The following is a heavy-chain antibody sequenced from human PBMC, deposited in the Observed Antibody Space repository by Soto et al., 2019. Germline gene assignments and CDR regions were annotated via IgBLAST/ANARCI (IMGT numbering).Heavy chain of an antibody. CDR1: GYSFTSYW. V-gene: IGHV5-51*01. Sequence: GESLKISCKGSGYSFTSYWIGWVRQMPGKGPEWMGIIYPGDSDTRYSPSFQGQVTISADKSISTAYLQWSSLKASDTAMYYCARQAYCGGDCYPNDAFDIWGQGTMVTVSS. D-gene: IGHD2-21*02. J-gene: IGHJ3*02. CDR3: ARQAYCGGDCYPNDAFDI. CDR2: IYPGDSDT.